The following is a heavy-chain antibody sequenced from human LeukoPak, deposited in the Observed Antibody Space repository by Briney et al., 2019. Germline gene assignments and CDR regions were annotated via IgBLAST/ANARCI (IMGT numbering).Heavy chain of an antibody. D-gene: IGHD5-12*01. V-gene: IGHV3-23*01. CDR2: VSSSGGST. J-gene: IGHJ4*02. Sequence: GGSLRLSCAASGFTFSSYGMHWVRQAPGKGLEWVSTVSSSGGSTYYADSVKGRLTISRDNSKTTLYLQMNSLKAEDTAVYYCAKGRGYSGYDLGYWGQGTLVTVSS. CDR1: GFTFSSYG. CDR3: AKGRGYSGYDLGY.